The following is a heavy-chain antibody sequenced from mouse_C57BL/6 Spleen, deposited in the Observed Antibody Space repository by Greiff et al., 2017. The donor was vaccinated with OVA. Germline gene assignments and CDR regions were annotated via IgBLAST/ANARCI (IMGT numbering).Heavy chain of an antibody. V-gene: IGHV2-2*01. CDR3: ARKRTGTYAMDY. CDR2: IWSGGST. D-gene: IGHD4-1*01. Sequence: QVQLQQSGPGLVQPSQSLSITCTVSGFSLTSYGVHWVRQSPGKGLEWLGVIWSGGSTDYNAACISRLSISKDNSKSQVFFKMNSLQADDTAIYYCARKRTGTYAMDYWGQGTSVTVSS. CDR1: GFSLTSYG. J-gene: IGHJ4*01.